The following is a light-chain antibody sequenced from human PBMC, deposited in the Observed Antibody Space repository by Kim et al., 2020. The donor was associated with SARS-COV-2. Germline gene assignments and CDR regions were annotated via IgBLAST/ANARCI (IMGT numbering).Light chain of an antibody. V-gene: IGLV2-11*01. CDR2: DVS. Sequence: QSALTQPRSVSGSPGQSVTISCTGTSSDVGGYNYVSWYQQHPGKAPKLMIYDVSKRPSGVPDRFSGSKSGNTASLTISGLQAEDEADYYCCSYAGSQVVCGGGTQLTFL. CDR1: SSDVGGYNY. J-gene: IGLJ2*01. CDR3: CSYAGSQVV.